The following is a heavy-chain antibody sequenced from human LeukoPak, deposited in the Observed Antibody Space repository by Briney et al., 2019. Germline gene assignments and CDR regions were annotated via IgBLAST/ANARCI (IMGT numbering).Heavy chain of an antibody. V-gene: IGHV3-9*03. CDR1: GFTFNNYA. Sequence: GGSLRLSCAASGFTFNNYAMSWVRQAPGKGLEWVSGISWNSGSIGYADSVKGRFTISRDNAKNSLYLQMNSLRAEDMALYYCAKDTSPVVTATFDYWGQGTLVTVSS. CDR3: AKDTSPVVTATFDY. J-gene: IGHJ4*02. D-gene: IGHD2-21*02. CDR2: ISWNSGSI.